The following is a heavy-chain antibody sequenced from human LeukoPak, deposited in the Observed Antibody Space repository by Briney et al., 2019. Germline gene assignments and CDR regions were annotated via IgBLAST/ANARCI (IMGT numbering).Heavy chain of an antibody. J-gene: IGHJ4*02. V-gene: IGHV4-38-2*02. D-gene: IGHD5-12*01. CDR2: IYHSGST. Sequence: PSETLSLTCSVSGGSISSGYYWGWIRQPPGKGLEWIGSIYHSGSTYYNPSLKSRVTISVDTSKKQFSLKLSSVTAADTAVYYCVRVGYDLHFDYWGQGTLVTVSS. CDR1: GGSISSGYY. CDR3: VRVGYDLHFDY.